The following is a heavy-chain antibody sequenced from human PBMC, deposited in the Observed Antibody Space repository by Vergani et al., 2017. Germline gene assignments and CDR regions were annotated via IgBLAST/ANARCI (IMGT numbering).Heavy chain of an antibody. CDR1: GFTFDDYG. J-gene: IGHJ4*02. V-gene: IGHV3-20*04. CDR3: ARERNAYYDFWSGYYTQYYFDY. Sequence: EVQLVESGGGVVRPGGSQRLSCAASGFTFDDYGMSWVRQAPGKGLEWVSGINWNGGSTGYADSVKGRFTISRDNAKNSLYLQMNSLRAEDTALYYCARERNAYYDFWSGYYTQYYFDYWGQGTLVTVSS. D-gene: IGHD3-3*01. CDR2: INWNGGST.